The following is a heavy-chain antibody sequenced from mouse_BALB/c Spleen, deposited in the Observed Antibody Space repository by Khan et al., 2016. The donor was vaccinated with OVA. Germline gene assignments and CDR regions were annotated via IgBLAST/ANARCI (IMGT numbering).Heavy chain of an antibody. D-gene: IGHD3-2*02. Sequence: VQLQESGAELVRPGTLVQVSCKASGYAFTDYLIEWLKLSPFQGLEWIWVINPGSVDLTYNENFMDKATLTPDKSSSTAYMQLTSLTSDDSAVYFCSGSGYGFGDYRGPGTLVTVSA. CDR3: SGSGYGFGDY. V-gene: IGHV1-54*03. J-gene: IGHJ3*01. CDR2: INPGSVDL. CDR1: GYAFTDYL.